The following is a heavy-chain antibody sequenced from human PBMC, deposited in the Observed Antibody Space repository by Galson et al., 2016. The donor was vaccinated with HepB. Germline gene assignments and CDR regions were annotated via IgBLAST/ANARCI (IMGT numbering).Heavy chain of an antibody. D-gene: IGHD3-22*01. J-gene: IGHJ4*02. CDR2: IIPTFHTP. V-gene: IGHV1-69*13. Sequence: SVKVSCKASGGTFGTSSISWLRQAPGQGLEWMGGIIPTFHTPNYAQRFQGRMTITADESTTTVYVDLSSLTSEDTAVYFCARVHSDSSGYPNYFDYWGQGTLGTVSS. CDR1: GGTFGTSS. CDR3: ARVHSDSSGYPNYFDY.